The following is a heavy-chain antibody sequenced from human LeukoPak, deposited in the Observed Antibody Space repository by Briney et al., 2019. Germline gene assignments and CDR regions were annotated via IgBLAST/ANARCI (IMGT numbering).Heavy chain of an antibody. D-gene: IGHD3-9*01. CDR2: IYYSGST. Sequence: SETLSLTCTVSGGSISSSSYYWGWIRQPPGKGLEWIGSIYYSGSTYYNPSLKSRVTISVDTSKDQFSLKLSSVTAADTAVYYCARHDLTGSPFDYWGQGTLVTVSS. V-gene: IGHV4-39*01. CDR1: GGSISSSSYY. J-gene: IGHJ4*02. CDR3: ARHDLTGSPFDY.